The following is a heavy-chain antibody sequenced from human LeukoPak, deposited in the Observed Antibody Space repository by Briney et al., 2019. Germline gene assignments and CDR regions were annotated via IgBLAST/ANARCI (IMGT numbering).Heavy chain of an antibody. D-gene: IGHD2-15*01. CDR2: IKQDGSEK. J-gene: IGHJ5*02. CDR1: GFTFSSYW. CDR3: ARARVAAAISWFDP. Sequence: GGSLRLSCAASGFTFSSYWMSWVRQAPGKGLEWVANIKQDGSEKYYVDSVKGRFTISRDNAKNSLYVQMNSLRAEDTAVYYCARARVAAAISWFDPWGQGTLVTVSS. V-gene: IGHV3-7*04.